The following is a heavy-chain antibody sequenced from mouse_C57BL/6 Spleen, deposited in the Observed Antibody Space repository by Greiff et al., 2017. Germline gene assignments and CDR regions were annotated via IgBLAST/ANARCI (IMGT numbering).Heavy chain of an antibody. Sequence: QVQLQQPGAELVRPGSSVKLSCKASGYTFTSYWMDWVKQRPGQGLEWIGNIYPSDSETHYNQKFKDKATLTVDNSSSTAYMQLSRLTSEDSAVYYCARGYYAPFDYWGQGTTLTVAS. CDR3: ARGYYAPFDY. CDR1: GYTFTSYW. J-gene: IGHJ2*01. CDR2: IYPSDSET. V-gene: IGHV1-61*01. D-gene: IGHD1-1*01.